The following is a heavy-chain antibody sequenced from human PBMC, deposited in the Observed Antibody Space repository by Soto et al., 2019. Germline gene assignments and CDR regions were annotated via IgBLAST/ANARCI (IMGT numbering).Heavy chain of an antibody. V-gene: IGHV3-9*01. CDR1: GFTFDDYA. Sequence: EVQLVESGGGLVQPGRSLRLSCAASGFTFDDYAMHWVRQAPGKGLEWVSGISWNSGSIGYADSVKGRFTISRDNAKNSLYLQMNSLRAEDTALYYCAKDLSPYSSSWYYFDYWGQGTLVTVSS. J-gene: IGHJ4*02. CDR2: ISWNSGSI. D-gene: IGHD6-13*01. CDR3: AKDLSPYSSSWYYFDY.